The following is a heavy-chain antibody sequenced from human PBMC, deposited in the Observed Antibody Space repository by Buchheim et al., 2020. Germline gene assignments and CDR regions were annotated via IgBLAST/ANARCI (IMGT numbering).Heavy chain of an antibody. CDR1: GFTFSDYG. D-gene: IGHD3-10*01. J-gene: IGHJ4*02. CDR2: ASHDGTYK. Sequence: QVQLVESGGGVVQPGRVLRLSCAASGFTFSDYGMHWVRQPPGRGLEWVAVASHDGTYKYYADSVKGRFTISRDNSKNTLYLQMNSLRTGDTAIYYCAKDLGFHFASGSSYFDSWGQGAL. CDR3: AKDLGFHFASGSSYFDS. V-gene: IGHV3-30*18.